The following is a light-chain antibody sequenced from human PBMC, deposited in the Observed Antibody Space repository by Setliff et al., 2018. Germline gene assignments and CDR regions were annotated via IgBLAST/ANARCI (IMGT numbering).Light chain of an antibody. J-gene: IGLJ1*01. CDR1: SRDIGAYKF. V-gene: IGLV2-8*01. CDR3: SSYAASYNPYV. Sequence: QSALTQPPSASGSPGQSLTISCTGTSRDIGAYKFVSWYQQYPGKAPRLIIYEVTKRPSGVPDRFSGSKSGNTASLTVSGLQAEDEADYYCSSYAASYNPYVFGSGTKV. CDR2: EVT.